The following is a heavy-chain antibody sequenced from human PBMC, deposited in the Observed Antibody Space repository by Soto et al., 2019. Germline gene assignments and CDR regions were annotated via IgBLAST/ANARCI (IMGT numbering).Heavy chain of an antibody. J-gene: IGHJ6*02. Sequence: GTLALTCAVYGGSFSGYYWSGIRQPAGKGLEWIGEINHSGSTNYNPSLKSRVTISVDTSKNQFSLKLSSVTAADTAVYYCARWNLSSSWGYYYYYGMDVWGQGTTVTVSS. CDR3: ARWNLSSSWGYYYYYGMDV. D-gene: IGHD6-13*01. CDR1: GGSFSGYY. CDR2: INHSGST. V-gene: IGHV4-34*01.